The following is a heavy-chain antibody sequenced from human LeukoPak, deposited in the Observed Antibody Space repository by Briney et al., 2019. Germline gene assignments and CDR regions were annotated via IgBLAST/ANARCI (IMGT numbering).Heavy chain of an antibody. CDR2: IRSKANSYAT. J-gene: IGHJ3*02. V-gene: IGHV3-73*01. D-gene: IGHD3-22*01. Sequence: PGGSLRLSCAASGFTFSGSVMHWVRQASGKGLEWVGGIRSKANSYATAYAASVKGRFTISRDDSKNTAYLQMNSLKTEDTAAYYCTRLGDSSGYYSDAFDIWGQGTMVTVSS. CDR3: TRLGDSSGYYSDAFDI. CDR1: GFTFSGSV.